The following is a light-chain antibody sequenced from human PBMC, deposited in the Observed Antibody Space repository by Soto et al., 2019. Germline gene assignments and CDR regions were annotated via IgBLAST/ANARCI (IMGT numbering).Light chain of an antibody. V-gene: IGLV1-44*01. J-gene: IGLJ1*01. CDR1: SSNIGGRT. Sequence: QSVLTQPPSASGTPGQRVTISCSGSSSNIGGRTVNRYQNLPGTAPRLLIFNNNQRPTGLTDLFSGSKSGTSASMAITGLQSEEEDHYYVTAWDDSLTGHVFGVETKLTVL. CDR3: TAWDDSLTGHV. CDR2: NNN.